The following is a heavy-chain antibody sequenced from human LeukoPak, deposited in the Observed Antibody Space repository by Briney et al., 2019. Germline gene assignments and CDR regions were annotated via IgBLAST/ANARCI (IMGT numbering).Heavy chain of an antibody. CDR2: ISSTSGYT. CDR1: GFTSSSYT. Sequence: PGGSLRLSCAASGFTSSSYTMNWVRQAPGKGLEWVSSISSTSGYTYYADSVKGRFTNSRDNAKSSLELHMSSLRVEDTAVYYCATTHHYYDSSGFYYASDAFDIWGQGTMVTVSS. D-gene: IGHD3-22*01. CDR3: ATTHHYYDSSGFYYASDAFDI. J-gene: IGHJ3*02. V-gene: IGHV3-21*01.